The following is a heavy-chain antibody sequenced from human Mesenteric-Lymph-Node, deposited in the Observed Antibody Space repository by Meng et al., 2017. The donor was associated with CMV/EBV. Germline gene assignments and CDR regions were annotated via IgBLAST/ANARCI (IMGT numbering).Heavy chain of an antibody. J-gene: IGHJ4*02. CDR3: AKDGGWGYCSGGSCYGDY. CDR1: FTFSSYG. V-gene: IGHV3-30*18. CDR2: ISYDGSNK. Sequence: FTFSSYGMHWVRQAPGKGLEWVAVISYDGSNKYYADSVKGRFTISRDNSKNTLYLQMNSLRAEDTAVYYCAKDGGWGYCSGGSCYGDYWGQGTLVTVSS. D-gene: IGHD2-15*01.